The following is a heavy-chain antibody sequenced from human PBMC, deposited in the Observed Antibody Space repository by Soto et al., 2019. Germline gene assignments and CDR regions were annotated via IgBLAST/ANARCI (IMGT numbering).Heavy chain of an antibody. V-gene: IGHV3-21*01. CDR2: IRGFSPYT. J-gene: IGHJ6*02. Sequence: WGSLRLSCISSGFTFRTYTINLCRHSPWKWLEWVSGIRGFSPYTFYAESVKGRFTISRDNAKNSLDLQMDSLRAEDTAVYYCARDRGYDAHDYYYNAMDVWGQGTTVTVSS. D-gene: IGHD3-10*01. CDR3: ARDRGYDAHDYYYNAMDV. CDR1: GFTFRTYT.